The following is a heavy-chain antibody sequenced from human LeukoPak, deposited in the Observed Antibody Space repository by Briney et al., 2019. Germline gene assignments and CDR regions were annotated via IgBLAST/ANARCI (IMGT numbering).Heavy chain of an antibody. D-gene: IGHD5-24*01. V-gene: IGHV1-69*05. CDR3: ARDGMATSRGAYFDY. Sequence: ASVKVSCKASGGTFSSYAISWVRQAPGQGLEWMGGIIPIFGTANYAQKFQGRVTMTRDMSTSTVYMELSSLRSEDTAVYYCARDGMATSRGAYFDYWGQGTLVTVSS. J-gene: IGHJ4*02. CDR1: GGTFSSYA. CDR2: IIPIFGTA.